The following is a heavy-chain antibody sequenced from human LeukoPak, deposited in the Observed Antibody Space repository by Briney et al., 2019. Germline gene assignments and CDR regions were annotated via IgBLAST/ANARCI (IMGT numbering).Heavy chain of an antibody. V-gene: IGHV3-48*01. CDR3: ARDSITIFGVVTN. CDR2: ISSSSSTI. D-gene: IGHD3-3*01. Sequence: PGGSLRLSCAASGFTFSSYSMNWVRQAPGKGLEWVSYISSSSSTIYYVDSVKGRFTISRDNDKNSLYLQMNSLRAEDTAVYYCARDSITIFGVVTNWGQGTLVTVSS. J-gene: IGHJ4*02. CDR1: GFTFSSYS.